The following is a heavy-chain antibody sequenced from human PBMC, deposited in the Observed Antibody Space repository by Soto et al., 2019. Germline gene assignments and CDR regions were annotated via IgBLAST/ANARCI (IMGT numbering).Heavy chain of an antibody. Sequence: EVQLVESGGGLVQPGGSQRLACAASGFTFSDHYMDWVRQAPGKGLEWVGRIRNKANRYTTDYAASVKGRFTISRDASKDSLYLQMNRLKTEDTAIYYCARASGKGAYFDYWGHGTLATVSS. J-gene: IGHJ4*01. CDR3: ARASGKGAYFDY. CDR2: IRNKANRYTT. D-gene: IGHD1-26*01. V-gene: IGHV3-72*01. CDR1: GFTFSDHY.